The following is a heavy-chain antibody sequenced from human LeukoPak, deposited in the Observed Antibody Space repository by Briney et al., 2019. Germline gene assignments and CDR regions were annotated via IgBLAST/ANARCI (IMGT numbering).Heavy chain of an antibody. V-gene: IGHV3-33*01. Sequence: GGSLRLSCEASGFTFSSYGMHWVRQAPGKGLEWVAVIWYDGSNKYYADSVKGRFTISRDNSKNTLYLQMNSLRAEDTAVYYCAREGAEDIVVVPAADYYYYYYGMDVWGQGTTVTVSS. J-gene: IGHJ6*02. D-gene: IGHD2-2*01. CDR3: AREGAEDIVVVPAADYYYYYYGMDV. CDR1: GFTFSSYG. CDR2: IWYDGSNK.